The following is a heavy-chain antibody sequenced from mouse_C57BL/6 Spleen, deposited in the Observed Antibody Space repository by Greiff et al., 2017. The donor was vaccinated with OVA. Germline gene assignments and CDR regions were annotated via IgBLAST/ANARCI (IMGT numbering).Heavy chain of an antibody. CDR1: GFSLSTSGMG. CDR3: ARKPALYDCDGGYFDV. J-gene: IGHJ1*03. V-gene: IGHV8-12*01. Sequence: QVTLKVCGPGILQSSQTLSLTCSFSGFSLSTSGMGVSWIRQPSGKGLEWLAHIYWDDDKRYNPSLESRPTISKDTSRNQVFLKITSVDTADTATYYCARKPALYDCDGGYFDVWGTGATVTVSS. D-gene: IGHD2-4*01. CDR2: IYWDDDK.